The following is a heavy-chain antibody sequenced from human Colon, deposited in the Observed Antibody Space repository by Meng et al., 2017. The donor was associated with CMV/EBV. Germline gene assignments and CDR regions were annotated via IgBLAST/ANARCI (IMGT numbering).Heavy chain of an antibody. CDR3: TTVFLLGYCSSTSCG. CDR2: IRSKTYTGTA. V-gene: IGHV3-49*04. D-gene: IGHD2-2*01. Sequence: GESLKISCTAAGFNFADYAVTWVRQAPGKGLEWIGFIRSKTYTGTAVYAASMKGRFTISRDDSNKIAYLQVDSLKTEDTAVYYCTTVFLLGYCSSTSCGWGQGTLVTVSS. CDR1: GFNFADYA. J-gene: IGHJ4*02.